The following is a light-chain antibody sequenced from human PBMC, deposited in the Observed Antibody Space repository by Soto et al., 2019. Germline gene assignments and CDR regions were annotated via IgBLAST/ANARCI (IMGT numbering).Light chain of an antibody. J-gene: IGKJ2*01. CDR1: QSLVHSDGNTY. Sequence: DVVLTQTPLSSPVTLGQPASISCTSSQSLVHSDGNTYFSWYLQRPGQPPRLLIYKVSNRFSGVPDRFSGGGAETDFTLKISRVEAEDVGVYYCMQATHLPYTFGQGTKLEIQ. CDR2: KVS. V-gene: IGKV2-24*01. CDR3: MQATHLPYT.